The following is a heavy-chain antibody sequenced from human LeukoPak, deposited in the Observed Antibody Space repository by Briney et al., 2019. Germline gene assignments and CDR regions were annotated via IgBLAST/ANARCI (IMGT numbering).Heavy chain of an antibody. Sequence: KPGGSLRLSCAASGFTFSSYGMNWVRQAPGKGLEWVSSITSSGRNIYYADSLKGRFTISRDNAKNSLYLQTNSLRAEDTAVYYCARGGSNSPYYFDCWGQGILLTLSS. J-gene: IGHJ4*02. CDR1: GFTFSSYG. V-gene: IGHV3-21*01. D-gene: IGHD1-26*01. CDR2: ITSSGRNI. CDR3: ARGGSNSPYYFDC.